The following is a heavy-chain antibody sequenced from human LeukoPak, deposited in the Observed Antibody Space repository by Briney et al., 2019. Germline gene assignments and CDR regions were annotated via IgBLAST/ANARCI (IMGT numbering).Heavy chain of an antibody. CDR1: GYTFTGYY. CDR3: ARDRPIAVAGDYYYYYGMDV. D-gene: IGHD6-19*01. Sequence: GASVKVSCKASGYTFTGYYMHWVRQAPGQGLEWVGWINPNSGGTNYAQKFQGRVTMTRDTSISTAYMELSRLRSDDTAVYYCARDRPIAVAGDYYYYYGMDVWGQGTTVTVSS. V-gene: IGHV1-2*02. J-gene: IGHJ6*02. CDR2: INPNSGGT.